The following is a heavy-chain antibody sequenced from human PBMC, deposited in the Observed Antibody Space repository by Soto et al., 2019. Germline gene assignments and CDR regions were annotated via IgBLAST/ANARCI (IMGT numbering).Heavy chain of an antibody. CDR2: ISWNSGSI. CDR3: AKDIDRYYYYMDV. CDR1: GFTFDDYA. V-gene: IGHV3-9*01. Sequence: GGSLRLSCAASGFTFDDYAMHWGRQAPGKGLEWVSGISWNSGSIGYADSVKGRFTISRDNAKNSLYLQMNSLRAEDTALYYCAKDIDRYYYYMDVWGKGTTVTVSS. J-gene: IGHJ6*03.